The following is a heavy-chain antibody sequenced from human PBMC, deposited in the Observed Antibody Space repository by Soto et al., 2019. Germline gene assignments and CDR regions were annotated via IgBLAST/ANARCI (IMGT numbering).Heavy chain of an antibody. CDR1: GDSVSSNSAA. V-gene: IGHV6-1*01. CDR3: ASARSGTYYYFDY. Sequence: SQTLLLTCAISGDSVSSNSAAWNWIRQSPSRGLEWLGRTYYRSKWYSDYAVSLRSRISINPDTSKNQFSLQLNSVTPEDTAVYYCASARSGTYYYFDYRGQGILVTVSS. D-gene: IGHD1-1*01. CDR2: TYYRSKWYS. J-gene: IGHJ4*02.